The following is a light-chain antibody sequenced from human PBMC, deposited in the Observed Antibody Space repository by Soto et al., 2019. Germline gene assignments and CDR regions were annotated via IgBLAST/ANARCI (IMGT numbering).Light chain of an antibody. Sequence: DVQMTQSPSTLSASVGDRVTITCRASQSISSWLAWYKQKPGRAPNLLIYDASTLQSGVSSRFSGSGSGTEFTLTINRLQPDDFATYYCQQANSFPLTFGGGTKVEIK. CDR2: DAS. J-gene: IGKJ4*01. CDR1: QSISSW. V-gene: IGKV1-5*01. CDR3: QQANSFPLT.